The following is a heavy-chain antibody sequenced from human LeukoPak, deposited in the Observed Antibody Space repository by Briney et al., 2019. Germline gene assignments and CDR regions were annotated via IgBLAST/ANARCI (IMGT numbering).Heavy chain of an antibody. V-gene: IGHV3-23*01. CDR3: AKDIAVFDY. J-gene: IGHJ4*02. D-gene: IGHD6-19*01. CDR1: GFTVNYNY. CDR2: ISGSGGST. Sequence: GESLRLPCAASGFTVNYNYMSWVRQAPGKGLEWVSAISGSGGSTYYADSVRGRFTISRDNSKNTLYLQMNSLRAEDTAVYYCAKDIAVFDYWGQGTLVTVSS.